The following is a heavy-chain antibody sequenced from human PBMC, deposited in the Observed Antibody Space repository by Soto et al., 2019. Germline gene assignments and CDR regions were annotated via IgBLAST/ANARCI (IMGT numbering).Heavy chain of an antibody. CDR2: ISGSGGST. D-gene: IGHD6-6*01. J-gene: IGHJ6*02. CDR1: GFTFSSYA. Sequence: EVQLLESGGGLVQPGGSLRLSCAASGFTFSSYAMSWVRQAPGKGLEWVSAISGSGGSTYYADSVKGRFTISRDNSKNTLYLQMNSLRAEDTAVYYCATSWTRIAARPAYYYGMDVWGQGTTVTVSS. CDR3: ATSWTRIAARPAYYYGMDV. V-gene: IGHV3-23*01.